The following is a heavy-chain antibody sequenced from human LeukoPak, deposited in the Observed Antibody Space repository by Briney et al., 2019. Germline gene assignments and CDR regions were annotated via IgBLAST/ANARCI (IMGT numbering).Heavy chain of an antibody. D-gene: IGHD2-15*01. CDR2: INHSGST. CDR1: GGSLSGYY. Sequence: SETLSLTCAVYGGSLSGYYWSWIRQPPGKGLEWIGEINHSGSTNYNPSLKSRVTISVDTSKNQFSLKLSSVTAADTAVYYCARGADCSGGSCYLPSYYYYYGMDVWGQGTTVTVSS. J-gene: IGHJ6*02. CDR3: ARGADCSGGSCYLPSYYYYYGMDV. V-gene: IGHV4-34*01.